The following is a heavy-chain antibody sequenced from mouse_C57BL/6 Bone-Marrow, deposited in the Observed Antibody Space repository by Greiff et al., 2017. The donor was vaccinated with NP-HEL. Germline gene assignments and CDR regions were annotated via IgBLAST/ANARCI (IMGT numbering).Heavy chain of an antibody. CDR1: GFSLTSYA. CDR2: IWTGGGT. Sequence: QVQLKESGPGLVAPSQSLSITCTVSGFSLTSYAISWVRQPPGKGLEWLGVIWTGGGTNYNSALKSRRSISKDNSKSQAFLKMNSLQTDDTARYYCARYYYGSEDYAMDYWGQGTSVTVSS. D-gene: IGHD1-1*01. J-gene: IGHJ4*01. CDR3: ARYYYGSEDYAMDY. V-gene: IGHV2-9-1*01.